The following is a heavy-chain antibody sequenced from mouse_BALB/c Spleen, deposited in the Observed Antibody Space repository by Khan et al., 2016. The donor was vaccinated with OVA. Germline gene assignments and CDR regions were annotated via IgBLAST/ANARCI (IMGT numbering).Heavy chain of an antibody. CDR1: GYSFTSFW. CDR2: SFPGLIDT. D-gene: IGHD1-1*01. V-gene: IGHV1-5*01. J-gene: IGHJ3*01. Sequence: VQLQQSGTVLARPGASVKMSCKASGYSFTSFWMHWVKQRPGQGLEWIGGSFPGLIDTSYNQKFKGKAKLIAVTSASPASLELSRQTNEDSAVYYCTRMRYVSFAYWGQGTLVTVSA. CDR3: TRMRYVSFAY.